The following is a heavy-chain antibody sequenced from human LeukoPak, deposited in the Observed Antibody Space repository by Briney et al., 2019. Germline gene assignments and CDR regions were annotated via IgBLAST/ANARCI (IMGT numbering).Heavy chain of an antibody. V-gene: IGHV4-34*01. CDR3: ASLIVGATFDY. D-gene: IGHD1-26*01. Sequence: PSQTLSLTCAVYGGSFSGYYWGWIRQPPGKGLEWIGSIYYSGSTYYNPSLKSRVTISVDTSKNQFSLKLSSVTAADTAVYYCASLIVGATFDYWGQGTLVTVSS. CDR1: GGSFSGYY. J-gene: IGHJ4*02. CDR2: IYYSGST.